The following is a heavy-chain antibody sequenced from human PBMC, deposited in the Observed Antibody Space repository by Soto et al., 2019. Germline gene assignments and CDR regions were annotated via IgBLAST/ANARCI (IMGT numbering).Heavy chain of an antibody. CDR2: ISYEGSNK. Sequence: QVQLVESGGGVVQPGRSLRLSCAASGFTFSSYAMHWVRQAPGKGLEWVAVISYEGSNKYYADSVKGRFTISRDNSKNTLYLQMNSLRAEDTAVYYCARDRGVVGAFYYYYGMDVWGQGTTVTVSS. CDR3: ARDRGVVGAFYYYYGMDV. CDR1: GFTFSSYA. D-gene: IGHD1-26*01. J-gene: IGHJ6*02. V-gene: IGHV3-30-3*01.